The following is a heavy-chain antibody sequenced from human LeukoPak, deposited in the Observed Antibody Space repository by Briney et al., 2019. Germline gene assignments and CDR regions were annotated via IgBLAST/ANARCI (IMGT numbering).Heavy chain of an antibody. CDR3: ARGNEDGDYWWPGGAFDI. CDR2: ISYDGSNK. V-gene: IGHV3-30*04. CDR1: GFTFSSYA. J-gene: IGHJ3*02. D-gene: IGHD4-17*01. Sequence: PGRSLRLSCAASGFTFSSYAMHWVRQAPGKGLEWVAVISYDGSNKYYADSVKGRFTISRDNSKNTLYLQMNSLRAEDTAVYYCARGNEDGDYWWPGGAFDIWGQGTMVTVSS.